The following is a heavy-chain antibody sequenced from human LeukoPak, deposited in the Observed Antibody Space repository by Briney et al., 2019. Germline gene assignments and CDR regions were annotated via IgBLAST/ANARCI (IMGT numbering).Heavy chain of an antibody. V-gene: IGHV4-34*01. J-gene: IGHJ4*02. CDR2: INHSGST. CDR3: ARSLIAAAGNGY. CDR1: GGPFSGHY. Sequence: SETLSLTCAVYGGPFSGHYWSWIRQPPGKGLEWIGEINHSGSTNYNPFLKSRVTISVDTSKNQFSLKLSSVTAADTAVYYCARSLIAAAGNGYWGQGTLVTVSS. D-gene: IGHD6-13*01.